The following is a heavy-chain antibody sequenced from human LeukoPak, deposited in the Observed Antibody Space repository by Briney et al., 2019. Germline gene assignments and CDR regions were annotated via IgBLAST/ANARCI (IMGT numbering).Heavy chain of an antibody. CDR3: SRVWGGVSDY. Sequence: SETLSLTCNVSGYSISSGFHWGWIRQSPGKGLEWIGSIYHGEPARYSPSLRSRVIISVDTSNNQFSLRLSSVTAADTAVYYCSRVWGGVSDYWGQGTLVTVSS. CDR2: IYHGEPA. V-gene: IGHV4-38-2*02. J-gene: IGHJ4*02. CDR1: GYSISSGFH. D-gene: IGHD3-16*01.